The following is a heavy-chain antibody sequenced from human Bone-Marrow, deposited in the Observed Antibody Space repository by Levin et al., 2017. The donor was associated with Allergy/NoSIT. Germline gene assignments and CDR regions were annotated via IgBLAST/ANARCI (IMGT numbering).Heavy chain of an antibody. CDR1: GGSISTSD. J-gene: IGHJ5*02. D-gene: IGHD6-25*01. Sequence: SETLSLTCNVSGGSISTSDWSWVRQPPGRGLEWIGYISHSGSTNYHPSLKGRVTMSVDTSKDQLSLKVTSVTAADTAVYYCAKFYTSGWNWLGPWGQGTLVIVSS. V-gene: IGHV4-59*01. CDR3: AKFYTSGWNWLGP. CDR2: ISHSGST.